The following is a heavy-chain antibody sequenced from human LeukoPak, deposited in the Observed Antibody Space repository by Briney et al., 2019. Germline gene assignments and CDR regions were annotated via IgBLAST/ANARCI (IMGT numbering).Heavy chain of an antibody. CDR1: GFTFSSYA. CDR3: AKDSTRISITLLPFFDY. Sequence: GGSLRLSCAASGFTFSSYAMSWVRQAPGKGLEWVSAISGSGGSTYYADSVKGRFTISRDNSKNTLYLPMNSLRAEDTAVYYCAKDSTRISITLLPFFDYWGQGTLVTVSS. V-gene: IGHV3-23*01. CDR2: ISGSGGST. J-gene: IGHJ4*02. D-gene: IGHD5-12*01.